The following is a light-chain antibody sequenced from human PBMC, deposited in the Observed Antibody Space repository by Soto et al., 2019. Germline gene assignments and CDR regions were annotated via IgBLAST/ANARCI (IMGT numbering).Light chain of an antibody. CDR2: GAS. Sequence: IVLTQSPGTLSFSPGERATLSCRASHSISSSYLAWYQQKRGQAPRLLIYGASTRVTGIPDRFSGSGSGTNFTLTISRLEPEDFAVYHCQQYGSSPWTFGQGTKVDIK. J-gene: IGKJ1*01. V-gene: IGKV3-20*01. CDR1: HSISSSY. CDR3: QQYGSSPWT.